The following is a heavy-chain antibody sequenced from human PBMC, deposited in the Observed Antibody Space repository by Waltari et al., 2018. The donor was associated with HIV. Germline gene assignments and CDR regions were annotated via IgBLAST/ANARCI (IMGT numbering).Heavy chain of an antibody. Sequence: EEQLVASGGGLVQPGGSLTLYSSDSGFTFRPNWMHSLRQVQGKGLLWMSLINSDGSDTSVADSVKGRFTIATDNAKNTLYLQMNSLRAEDTAVYYCVRGAPFDFWGQGALVAVSS. CDR3: VRGAPFDF. CDR2: INSDGSDT. CDR1: GFTFRPNW. J-gene: IGHJ4*02. V-gene: IGHV3-74*01.